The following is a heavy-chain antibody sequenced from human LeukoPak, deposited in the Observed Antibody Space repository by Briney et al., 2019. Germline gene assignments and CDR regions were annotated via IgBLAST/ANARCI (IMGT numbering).Heavy chain of an antibody. CDR3: ARVLGYCSGGSCYSPYYYGMDV. Sequence: SETLSLTCAVYGGSFSGYYWSWIRQPPGKGLEWIGEINHSGSTNYNPSLKSRVTISVDTSKNQFSLKLSSVTAADTAVYYCARVLGYCSGGSCYSPYYYGMDVWGQGTTVTVSS. V-gene: IGHV4-34*01. CDR2: INHSGST. D-gene: IGHD2-15*01. CDR1: GGSFSGYY. J-gene: IGHJ6*02.